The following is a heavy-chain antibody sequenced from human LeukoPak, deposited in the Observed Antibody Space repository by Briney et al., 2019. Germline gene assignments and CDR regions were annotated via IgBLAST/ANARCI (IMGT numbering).Heavy chain of an antibody. J-gene: IGHJ4*02. D-gene: IGHD3-10*01. Sequence: SETLSLTCAVYGGSFSGYYWSWIRQPPGKGLEWIGYIYYSGSTNYNPSLKSRVTISVDTSKNQFSLNLSSVTAADTAVYYCARDSGTFDYWGQGTLVTVSS. V-gene: IGHV4-34*11. CDR2: IYYSGST. CDR3: ARDSGTFDY. CDR1: GGSFSGYY.